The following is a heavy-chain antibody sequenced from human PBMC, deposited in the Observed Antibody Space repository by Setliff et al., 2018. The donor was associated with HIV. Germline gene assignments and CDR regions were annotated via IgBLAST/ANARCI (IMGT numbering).Heavy chain of an antibody. CDR1: ESTFSNYW. V-gene: IGHV3-7*03. Sequence: HPGGSLRLSCTASESTFSNYWMSWVRQAPGKGLEWVANIKQDGSEIYYVDSVKGRFTISRDNAKNSLYLQMNSLRAEDTAVYYCARDLVWPYSSRWYDAFDIWGQGTMVTVSS. D-gene: IGHD6-13*01. J-gene: IGHJ3*02. CDR2: IKQDGSEI. CDR3: ARDLVWPYSSRWYDAFDI.